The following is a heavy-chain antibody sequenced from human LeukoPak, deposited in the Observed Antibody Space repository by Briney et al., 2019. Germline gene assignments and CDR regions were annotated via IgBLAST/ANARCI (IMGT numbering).Heavy chain of an antibody. V-gene: IGHV4-4*02. CDR2: IYHSGST. D-gene: IGHD2-2*01. Sequence: SGTLSLTCAVSGRSISSSNWWSCPRQPPGKGLEWIGEIYHSGSTNYNPSLKSRVTISVHTSKNQFSLMLSSVTAADTAVYYCARDGSIPAATHPKAFDFWGQGTMVTVSS. J-gene: IGHJ3*01. CDR1: GRSISSSNW. CDR3: ARDGSIPAATHPKAFDF.